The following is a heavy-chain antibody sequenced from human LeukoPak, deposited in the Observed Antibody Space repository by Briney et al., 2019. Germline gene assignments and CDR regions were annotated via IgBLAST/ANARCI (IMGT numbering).Heavy chain of an antibody. CDR1: GFTFSSYS. Sequence: PGGSLRLSCAASGFTFSSYSMNWVRQAPGKGLEWVSSISSSSSYIYYADSVKGRSTISRDDARNSLYLQMNSLRAEDTAVYYCAKLDIVVVVAATHDYWGQGTLVTVSS. D-gene: IGHD2-15*01. J-gene: IGHJ4*02. CDR3: AKLDIVVVVAATHDY. CDR2: ISSSSSYI. V-gene: IGHV3-21*01.